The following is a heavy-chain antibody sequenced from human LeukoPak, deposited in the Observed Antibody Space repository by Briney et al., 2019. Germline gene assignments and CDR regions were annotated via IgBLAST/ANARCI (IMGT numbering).Heavy chain of an antibody. D-gene: IGHD3-3*01. CDR2: ISWNSGSI. V-gene: IGHV3-9*01. CDR1: GFTFDDYA. CDR3: AKDLGVVTEAFDY. J-gene: IGHJ4*02. Sequence: HPGRSLRLSCAASGFTFDDYAMHWVRQAPGKGLEWVSGISWNSGSIGYADSVKGRFTISRDNSKNTLYLQMNSLRAEDTAVYYCAKDLGVVTEAFDYWGQGTLVTVSS.